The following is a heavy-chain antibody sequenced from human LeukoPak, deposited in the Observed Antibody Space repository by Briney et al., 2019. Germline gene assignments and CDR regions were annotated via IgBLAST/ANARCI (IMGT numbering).Heavy chain of an antibody. Sequence: GGSLRLSCAATGFTFSSYAMHWVRQAPGKGLEWVAVISYDGSNKYYADSVKGRFTISRDNSKNTLYLQMNSLRAEDTAVYYCARDSLSGHFDYWGQGTLVTVSS. CDR1: GFTFSSYA. V-gene: IGHV3-30-3*01. CDR2: ISYDGSNK. D-gene: IGHD7-27*01. J-gene: IGHJ4*02. CDR3: ARDSLSGHFDY.